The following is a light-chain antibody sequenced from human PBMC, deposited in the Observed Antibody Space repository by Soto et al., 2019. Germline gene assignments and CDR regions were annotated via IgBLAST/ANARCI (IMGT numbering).Light chain of an antibody. J-gene: IGKJ1*01. CDR1: QGIGDT. Sequence: EVVVRQSPATLSVSPGEGATLSCRASQGIGDTLAWYQQKPGQPPRLLIYGASTRATDIPARFSGSGSGTEFTLTISSLQPDDFATYYCQHYNSYSEAFGQGTKVDIK. V-gene: IGKV3-15*01. CDR3: QHYNSYSEA. CDR2: GAS.